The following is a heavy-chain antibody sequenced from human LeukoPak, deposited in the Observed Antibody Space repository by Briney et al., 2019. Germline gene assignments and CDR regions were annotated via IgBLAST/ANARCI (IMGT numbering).Heavy chain of an antibody. Sequence: GGSLRLSCAASGFTVSSNYMSWVRQAPGKGLEWVSVIYSGGSTYYADSAKGRFTISRDNSKNTLYLQMNSLRAEDTAVYYCARGISRYYGMDVWGQGTTVTVSS. CDR2: IYSGGST. J-gene: IGHJ6*02. V-gene: IGHV3-53*01. CDR1: GFTVSSNY. CDR3: ARGISRYYGMDV.